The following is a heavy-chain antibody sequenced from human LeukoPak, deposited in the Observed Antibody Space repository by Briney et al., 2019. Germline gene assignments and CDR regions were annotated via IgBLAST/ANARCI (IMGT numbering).Heavy chain of an antibody. Sequence: GRSLRLSCAVSGFTFSSYGMHWVRQAPGKGLEWVAVISYDGSNKYYADSVKGRFTISRDNSKNTLYLQMNSLRAEDTAVFYCAKDRYYDSSDYYYYYGMDVWGQGTTVTVSS. V-gene: IGHV3-30*18. J-gene: IGHJ6*02. CDR1: GFTFSSYG. CDR2: ISYDGSNK. D-gene: IGHD3-22*01. CDR3: AKDRYYDSSDYYYYYGMDV.